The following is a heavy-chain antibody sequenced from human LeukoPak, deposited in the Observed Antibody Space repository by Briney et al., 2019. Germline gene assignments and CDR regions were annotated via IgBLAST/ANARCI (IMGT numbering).Heavy chain of an antibody. J-gene: IGHJ5*02. V-gene: IGHV4-31*03. CDR1: GGSISGGGYD. CDR2: IYYSGST. Sequence: SETLSLTCTVSGGSISGGGYDRGWIRQHPGKGLEWIGYIYYSGSTYYNPSLKSRVTISVDTSKNQFSLKLSSVTAADTAVYYCARDPRCRSTSCYRTPGIDPMGRGTLVTVSS. D-gene: IGHD2-2*01. CDR3: ARDPRCRSTSCYRTPGIDP.